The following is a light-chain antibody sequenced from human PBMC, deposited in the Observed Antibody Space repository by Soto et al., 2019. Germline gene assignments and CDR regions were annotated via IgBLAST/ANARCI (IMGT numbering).Light chain of an antibody. J-gene: IGKJ1*01. CDR2: GAS. V-gene: IGKV3-15*01. CDR1: QSVSSN. Sequence: EIVITQSPATLSVSPGERATLSCRASQSVSSNLAWYQQKPGQAPRLLIYGASTRATGIPARFSGSGSGTEFTLTISSLQSEDFAVYSCQQYNNWLWTFGQGTK. CDR3: QQYNNWLWT.